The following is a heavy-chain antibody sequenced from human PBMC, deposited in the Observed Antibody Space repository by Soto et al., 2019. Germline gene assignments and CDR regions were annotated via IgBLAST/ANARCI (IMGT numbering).Heavy chain of an antibody. J-gene: IGHJ6*03. Sequence: QVQLQQWGAGLLKPSETLSLTCAVYGGSFSGYYWSWIRQPPGKGLEWIGEINHSGSTNYNPSLKSRVTTSVDTSKNQFSLKLSSVTAADTAVYYCARSGHYYYYMDVWGKGTTVTVSS. V-gene: IGHV4-34*01. CDR2: INHSGST. CDR1: GGSFSGYY. D-gene: IGHD6-25*01. CDR3: ARSGHYYYYMDV.